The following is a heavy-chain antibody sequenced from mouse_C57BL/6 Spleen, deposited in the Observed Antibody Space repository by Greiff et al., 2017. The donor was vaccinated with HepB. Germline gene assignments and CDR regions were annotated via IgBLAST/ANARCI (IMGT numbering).Heavy chain of an antibody. CDR2: INPGSGGT. J-gene: IGHJ4*01. CDR1: GYAFTNYL. V-gene: IGHV1-54*01. D-gene: IGHD2-1*01. CDR3: ARGGDLLLRDY. Sequence: VQLQQSGAELVRPGTSVKVSCKASGYAFTNYLIEWVKQRPGQGLEWIGVINPGSGGTNYNEKFKGKATLTADKSSSTAYMQLSSLTSEDSAVYFCARGGDLLLRDYWGQGTSVTVSS.